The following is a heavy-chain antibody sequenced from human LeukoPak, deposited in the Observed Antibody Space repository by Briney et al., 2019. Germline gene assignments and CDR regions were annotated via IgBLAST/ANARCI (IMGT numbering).Heavy chain of an antibody. V-gene: IGHV3-23*01. D-gene: IGHD1-26*01. Sequence: GGSLRLSCAASGFTFSSYAMSWVRQAPGKGLEWVSGISGGGGSTYYADSVKGRFTISRDNSEDTPYLQMSSLRAEDTAVYYCAKDLYSGSHAECFQHWGQGTLVTVSS. CDR1: GFTFSSYA. CDR3: AKDLYSGSHAECFQH. CDR2: ISGGGGST. J-gene: IGHJ1*01.